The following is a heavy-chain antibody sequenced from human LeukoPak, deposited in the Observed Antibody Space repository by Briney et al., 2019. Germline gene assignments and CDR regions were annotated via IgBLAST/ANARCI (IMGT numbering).Heavy chain of an antibody. J-gene: IGHJ4*02. Sequence: GGSLRLSCAASGFTFSSYGMHWVRQAPGKGLEWVAFIRYDGSNKYYADSVKGRFTISRDNSKNTLYLQMNSLRAEDTAFYYCAKAAIDYDSSGYPYLYFDYWGQGTLVTVSS. CDR1: GFTFSSYG. V-gene: IGHV3-30*02. CDR3: AKAAIDYDSSGYPYLYFDY. CDR2: IRYDGSNK. D-gene: IGHD3-22*01.